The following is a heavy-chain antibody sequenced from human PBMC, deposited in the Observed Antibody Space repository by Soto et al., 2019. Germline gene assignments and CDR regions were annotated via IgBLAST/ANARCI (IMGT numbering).Heavy chain of an antibody. CDR2: IIPIFGTA. D-gene: IGHD3-22*01. CDR3: ASTSENYYDSSGHYYFDY. CDR1: GGTFSSYA. V-gene: IGHV1-69*01. Sequence: QVQLVQSGAEVQKPGSSVKVSCKASGGTFSSYAISWVRQAPGQGLEWMGGIIPIFGTANYAQKFQGRVTITADESTSTAYMELSSLRSEDTAVYYCASTSENYYDSSGHYYFDYWGQGTLVTVSS. J-gene: IGHJ4*02.